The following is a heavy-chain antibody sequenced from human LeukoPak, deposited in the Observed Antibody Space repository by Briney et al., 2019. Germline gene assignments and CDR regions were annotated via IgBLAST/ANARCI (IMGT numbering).Heavy chain of an antibody. V-gene: IGHV3-43*02. CDR2: ITGDGIRT. D-gene: IGHD6-19*01. CDR1: GFTFSNYA. J-gene: IGHJ4*02. Sequence: GGSLRLSCADSGFTFSNYAMSWVRQAPGKGLEWVSLITGDGIRTYYADSVKGRFTISRDNSKNSLYLHMNSLRTEDTALYYCAKEGPIAVAGYFDYWGQGTLVTVSS. CDR3: AKEGPIAVAGYFDY.